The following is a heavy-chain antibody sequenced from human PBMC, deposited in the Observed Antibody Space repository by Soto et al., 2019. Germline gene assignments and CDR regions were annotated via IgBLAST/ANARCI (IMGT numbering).Heavy chain of an antibody. CDR2: CIPIFGTA. CDR3: ARDSVARLRLGELSGH. D-gene: IGHD3-16*02. J-gene: IGHJ4*02. V-gene: IGHV1-69*12. CDR1: GGTFRSYA. Sequence: QVQLVQSGAEVKKPGSSVKVSCKASGGTFRSYAISWVRQAPGQGLEWMGGCIPIFGTANYAQKFQGRVTITADESTSTVYMELSSLRDEDAAVYYCARDSVARLRLGELSGHGGQGTLVTVSS.